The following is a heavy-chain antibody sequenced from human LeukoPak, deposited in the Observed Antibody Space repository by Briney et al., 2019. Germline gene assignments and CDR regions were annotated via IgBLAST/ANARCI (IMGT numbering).Heavy chain of an antibody. CDR2: IIPTLGIA. V-gene: IGHV1-69*04. Sequence: SSVKVSCKASGGTFSSYTISWVRQAPGQGLEWMGRIIPTLGIANYAQKFQGRVTITADKSTSTAYMELSSLRSEDTAVYYCAREKDSYGLESNWFDPWGQGTLVTVTS. CDR1: GGTFSSYT. D-gene: IGHD5-18*01. CDR3: AREKDSYGLESNWFDP. J-gene: IGHJ5*02.